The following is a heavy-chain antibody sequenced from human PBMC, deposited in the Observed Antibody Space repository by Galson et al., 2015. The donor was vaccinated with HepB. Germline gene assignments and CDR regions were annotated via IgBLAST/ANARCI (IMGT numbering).Heavy chain of an antibody. CDR2: ISGGGDGT. Sequence: SLRLSCAASGFTFSSYAISWVRQAPGKGLEWVSTISGGGDGTYYADSVKGRFTVSRDNAKNTLSLQMNSLRDEGTAVYYCAKSLGTGAARGLDVWGQGTTVTVSS. CDR1: GFTFSSYA. D-gene: IGHD2-8*02. CDR3: AKSLGTGAARGLDV. V-gene: IGHV3-23*01. J-gene: IGHJ6*02.